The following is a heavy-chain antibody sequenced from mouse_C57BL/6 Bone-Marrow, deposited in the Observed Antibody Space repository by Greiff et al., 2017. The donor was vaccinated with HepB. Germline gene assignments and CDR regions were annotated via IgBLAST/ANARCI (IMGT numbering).Heavy chain of an antibody. CDR3: TLTTVVATEWEAY. Sequence: VQLQQSGAELVRPGASVTLSCKASGYTFTDYEMHWVKQTPVHGLEWIGAIDPETGGTAYNQKFKGKAILTADKSSSTAYMELRSLTSEDSAVYYCTLTTVVATEWEAYWGQGTLVTVSA. CDR1: GYTFTDYE. V-gene: IGHV1-15*01. CDR2: IDPETGGT. J-gene: IGHJ3*01. D-gene: IGHD1-1*01.